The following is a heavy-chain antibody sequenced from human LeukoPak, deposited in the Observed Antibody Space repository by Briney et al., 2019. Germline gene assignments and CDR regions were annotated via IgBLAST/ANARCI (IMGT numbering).Heavy chain of an antibody. CDR2: INHSGST. Sequence: SETLSLTCAVYGGSFSGYYWSWIRQPPGKGLEWIGEINHSGSTNYNPSLKSRVTISVDTSQNQFSLKLSSVTAADTAVYYCARGPYYDFWSGYYGNYGMDVWGQGTTVTVSS. J-gene: IGHJ6*02. D-gene: IGHD3-3*01. CDR3: ARGPYYDFWSGYYGNYGMDV. V-gene: IGHV4-34*01. CDR1: GGSFSGYY.